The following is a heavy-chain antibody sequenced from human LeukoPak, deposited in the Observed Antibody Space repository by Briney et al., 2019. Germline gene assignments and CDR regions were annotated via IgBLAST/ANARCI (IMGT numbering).Heavy chain of an antibody. CDR3: AKVRFGVTARYYFDY. CDR1: GVTFSSYA. J-gene: IGHJ4*02. D-gene: IGHD3-10*01. Sequence: PGGSLRLSCAASGVTFSSYAMSWVRQDPGKGLEWVSVISGSGASTYYADSVKGRFTISRDNSKNTLYLQMNSLRAEDTAVYYCAKVRFGVTARYYFDYWGQGTLVTVSS. CDR2: ISGSGAST. V-gene: IGHV3-23*01.